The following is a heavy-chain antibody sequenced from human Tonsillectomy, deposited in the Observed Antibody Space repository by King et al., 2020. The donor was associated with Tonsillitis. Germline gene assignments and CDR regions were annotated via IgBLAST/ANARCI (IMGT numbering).Heavy chain of an antibody. J-gene: IGHJ4*02. D-gene: IGHD3-9*01. CDR3: ARNYDILTGYYIFDY. CDR1: GFSLSTGGMR. V-gene: IGHV2-70*04. Sequence: TLKESGPALVKPTQTLTLTCTFSGFSLSTGGMRVSWIRHPPGKALEWLARIDWDDDKFYSTSLKTRLTISKDTSKNQVVLTMTNMDPVDTATYYCARNYDILTGYYIFDYWGQGALVTVSS. CDR2: IDWDDDK.